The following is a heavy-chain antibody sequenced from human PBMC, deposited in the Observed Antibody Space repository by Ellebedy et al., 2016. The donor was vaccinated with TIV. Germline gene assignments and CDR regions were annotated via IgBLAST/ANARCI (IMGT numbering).Heavy chain of an antibody. V-gene: IGHV3-13*01. CDR2: IGSAGDT. Sequence: GESLKISCAASGFTFSSHDMHWVRQGTGKGLEWVSAIGSAGDTSYSGSVKGRFTISRENGKNSVYLQMNSLRAEDTAVYYCARASAGLDYWGQGTLVTVFS. D-gene: IGHD6-13*01. CDR1: GFTFSSHD. J-gene: IGHJ4*02. CDR3: ARASAGLDY.